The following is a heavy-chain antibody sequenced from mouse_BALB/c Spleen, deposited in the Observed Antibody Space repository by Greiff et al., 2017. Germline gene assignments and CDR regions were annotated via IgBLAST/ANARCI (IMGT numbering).Heavy chain of an antibody. V-gene: IGHV5-17*02. CDR3: ARRRDYDGMDY. J-gene: IGHJ4*01. Sequence: EVQLVESGGGLVQPGGSRKLSCAASGFTFSSFGMHWVRQAPEKGLEWVAYISSGSSTIYYADTVKGRFTISRDNPKNTLFLQMTSLRSEDTAMYYCARRRDYDGMDYWGQGTSVTVSS. CDR2: ISSGSSTI. D-gene: IGHD2-4*01. CDR1: GFTFSSFG.